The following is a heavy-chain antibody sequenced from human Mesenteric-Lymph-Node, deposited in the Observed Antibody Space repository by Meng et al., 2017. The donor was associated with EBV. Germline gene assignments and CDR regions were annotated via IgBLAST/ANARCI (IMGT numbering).Heavy chain of an antibody. CDR1: GVSNRINIG. D-gene: IGHD3-9*01. CDR2: ISHTGST. Sequence: LESVTGRGNPPGTPSLPCTVSGVSNRINIGRTWVRQPPGKGLEWMGEISHTGSTNYDPSRKSRVTMSVDKTTHLSSLTLDSVTAADTAVYYCATHTTSSTTGYLFLHHWGQGTLVTVSS. V-gene: IGHV4-4*03. CDR3: ATHTTSSTTGYLFLHH. J-gene: IGHJ1*01.